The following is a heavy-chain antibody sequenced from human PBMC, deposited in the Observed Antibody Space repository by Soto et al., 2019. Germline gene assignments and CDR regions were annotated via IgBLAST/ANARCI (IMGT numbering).Heavy chain of an antibody. CDR1: GGSVRAPDW. CDR3: ARVRHGCSANNCYFDP. Sequence: QVHLQESGPGLVAPSGTLSLTCTLSGGSVRAPDWWNWVRQSPDKGLEWIAEVHISGHSNYNPSLRSRVSVSIDSSKTQFYLNLHSVTAADTAIYYCARVRHGCSANNCYFDPGGQGTQVTISS. CDR2: VHISGHS. J-gene: IGHJ5*01. D-gene: IGHD1-1*01. V-gene: IGHV4-4*02.